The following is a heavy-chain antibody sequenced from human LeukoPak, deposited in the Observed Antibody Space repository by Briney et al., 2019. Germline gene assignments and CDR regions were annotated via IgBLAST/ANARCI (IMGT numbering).Heavy chain of an antibody. CDR3: AKDIQLST. CDR2: ISYDGSKE. Sequence: GGSLRLSCAASGLTFSRYGMHWVRQAPGKGLEWLAAISYDGSKENYAGSVKGRFTISRDNSKNTLSLQMNSLRVEDTAMYFCAKDIQLSTWGLGTMVTVSS. CDR1: GLTFSRYG. D-gene: IGHD5-24*01. V-gene: IGHV3-30*18. J-gene: IGHJ3*01.